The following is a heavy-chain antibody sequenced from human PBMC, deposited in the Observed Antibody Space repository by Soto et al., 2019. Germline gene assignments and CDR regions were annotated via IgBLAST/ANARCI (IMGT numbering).Heavy chain of an antibody. CDR1: VFTFSRYG. CDR3: GRGGSDSNMARSY. V-gene: IGHV3-74*01. CDR2: INPDGSDT. D-gene: IGHD2-21*01. Sequence: GGSLRLSCASSVFTFSRYGMHWVRQTPGKGLVWVSRINPDGSDTDYADSVKGRFTISRDNAKNTLFLQMASLRAEDTAVFYCGRGGSDSNMARSYWGQGTWVTVSS. J-gene: IGHJ4*02.